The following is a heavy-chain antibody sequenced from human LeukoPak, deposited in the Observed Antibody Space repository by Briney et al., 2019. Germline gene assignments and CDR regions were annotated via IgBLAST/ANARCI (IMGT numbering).Heavy chain of an antibody. J-gene: IGHJ6*02. V-gene: IGHV3-7*01. Sequence: GGSLRLSCAASGFSFSSYWMSWVRQAPGKGLEWVANIKQDGSEKYYVDSVKGRFTISRDNAKNSLYLQMNSLRAEDTAVYYCTRDNGPYGMDVWGQGTTVTVSS. CDR2: IKQDGSEK. CDR1: GFSFSSYW. CDR3: TRDNGPYGMDV.